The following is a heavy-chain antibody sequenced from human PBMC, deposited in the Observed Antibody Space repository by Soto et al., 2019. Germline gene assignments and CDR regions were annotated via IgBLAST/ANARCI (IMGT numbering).Heavy chain of an antibody. CDR3: ARDLWVEPELYYYGMDV. J-gene: IGHJ6*02. D-gene: IGHD1-1*01. CDR2: IFYSGTT. V-gene: IGHV4-30-4*01. Sequence: KPSETLSLTCTVSGDSISSADYYWSWICQTPGKGLEWIGHIFYSGTTYYNPSLKSRLTISVDTSKNHFSLRLTSVTAADTAVYYCARDLWVEPELYYYGMDVWGQGTTVTVSS. CDR1: GDSISSADYY.